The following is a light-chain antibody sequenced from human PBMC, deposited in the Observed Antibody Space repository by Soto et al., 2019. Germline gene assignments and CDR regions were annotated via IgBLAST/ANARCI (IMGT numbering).Light chain of an antibody. CDR3: SSYAGSNNYV. J-gene: IGLJ1*01. V-gene: IGLV2-8*01. CDR1: SSDVGGYNY. Sequence: QSALTQPPSASGSPGQSVTISCTGTSSDVGGYNYVSWYQHHPGKAPKLMIYDVSKRPSGVPDRFSGSKSGNTASLTVSGXQXEXEADYYCSSYAGSNNYVFGTGTKLTVL. CDR2: DVS.